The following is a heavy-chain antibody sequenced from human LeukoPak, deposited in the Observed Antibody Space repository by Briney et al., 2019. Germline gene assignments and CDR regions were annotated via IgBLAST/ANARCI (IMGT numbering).Heavy chain of an antibody. CDR2: IIPIFGTA. Sequence: SVKVSCKASGGTFSSYAISWVRQAPGQGLEWMGGIIPIFGTANYAQKFQGRVTITADESTSTAYMELSSLRSEDTAVYYCARNQYSGSYSPRDGMDVWGKGTTVTVSS. V-gene: IGHV1-69*01. D-gene: IGHD1-26*01. CDR3: ARNQYSGSYSPRDGMDV. CDR1: GGTFSSYA. J-gene: IGHJ6*04.